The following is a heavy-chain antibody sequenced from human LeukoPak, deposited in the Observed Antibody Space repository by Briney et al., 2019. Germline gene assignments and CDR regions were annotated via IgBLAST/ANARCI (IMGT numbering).Heavy chain of an antibody. CDR2: ISHSGREK. D-gene: IGHD2-15*01. V-gene: IGHV3-30*04. CDR1: GFTFSSKA. CDR3: AKVVSPWSLNDAFDI. J-gene: IGHJ3*02. Sequence: PGGSLRLSCAASGFTFSSKAMHWVRQAPGKGLEWVAVISHSGREKFYGDSVKGRFTISRDNSKNSLHLQMNSLRAEDMALYYCAKVVSPWSLNDAFDIWGQGTMVTVSS.